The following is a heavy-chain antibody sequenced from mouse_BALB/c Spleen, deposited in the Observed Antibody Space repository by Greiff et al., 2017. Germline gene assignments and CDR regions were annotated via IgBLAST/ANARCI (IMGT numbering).Heavy chain of an antibody. CDR3: ARWGLLRAMDY. CDR2: IDPANGNT. J-gene: IGHJ4*01. V-gene: IGHV14-3*02. D-gene: IGHD2-3*01. CDR1: GFNIKDTY. Sequence: VQLKESGAELVKPGASVKLSCTASGFNIKDTYMHWVKQRPEQGLEWIGRIDPANGNTKYDPKFQGKATITADTSSNTAYLQLSSLTSEDTAVYYCARWGLLRAMDYWGQGTSVTVSS.